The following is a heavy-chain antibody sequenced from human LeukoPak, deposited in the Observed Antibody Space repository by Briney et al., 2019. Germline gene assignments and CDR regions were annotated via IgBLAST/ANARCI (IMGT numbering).Heavy chain of an antibody. Sequence: SETLSRTCGVSGFSISRSYYWAWIRQPPGKGLEWIGTIYHIGSTYYSPSLGSRVTMSVDTSKNEFSLNLKSVTAADTAVYYCARAGWIITSGIDYWGQGALVTVSS. CDR2: IYHIGST. J-gene: IGHJ4*02. CDR3: ARAGWIITSGIDY. D-gene: IGHD3-10*01. V-gene: IGHV4-38-2*01. CDR1: GFSISRSYY.